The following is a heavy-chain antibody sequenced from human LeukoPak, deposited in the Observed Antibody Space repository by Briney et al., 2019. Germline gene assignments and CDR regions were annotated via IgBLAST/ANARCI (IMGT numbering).Heavy chain of an antibody. Sequence: GGSLRLSCAASGFTFSDYYMNWIRQAPGKGLEWVAYIGGDSITIYYADSVKGRFTISRDNDKNSLYLQMNSLRAEDTAVYYCAREGVPYCGGDCLGRDAFDIWGQGTMLAVSS. J-gene: IGHJ3*02. V-gene: IGHV3-11*01. CDR1: GFTFSDYY. CDR3: AREGVPYCGGDCLGRDAFDI. CDR2: IGGDSITI. D-gene: IGHD2-21*02.